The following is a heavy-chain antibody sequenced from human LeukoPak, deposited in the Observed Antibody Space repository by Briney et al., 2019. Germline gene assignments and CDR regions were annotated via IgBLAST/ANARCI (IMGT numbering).Heavy chain of an antibody. V-gene: IGHV4-34*01. Sequence: SETLSLTCAIYGGSFSGYYWSWIRQPPGKGLEWIGEINHSGSTNYNPSLKSRVTISVDTSKNQFSLKLSSVTAADTAVYYCARLIVKGAPRPVGYMDVWGKGTTVTVSS. CDR1: GGSFSGYY. D-gene: IGHD1-26*01. J-gene: IGHJ6*03. CDR3: ARLIVKGAPRPVGYMDV. CDR2: INHSGST.